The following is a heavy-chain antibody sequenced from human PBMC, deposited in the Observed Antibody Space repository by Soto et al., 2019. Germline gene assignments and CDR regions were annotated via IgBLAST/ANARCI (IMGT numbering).Heavy chain of an antibody. Sequence: SETLSLTCTVSGGSISSSSYYWGWIRQPPGKGLEWIGSIYYSGSTYYNPSLKSRVTISVDTSKNQFSLKLSSVTAADTAVYYCASTTPKNYYDSSGYNPRGQGTLVTVSS. CDR2: IYYSGST. CDR3: ASTTPKNYYDSSGYNP. CDR1: GGSISSSSYY. V-gene: IGHV4-39*01. J-gene: IGHJ5*02. D-gene: IGHD3-22*01.